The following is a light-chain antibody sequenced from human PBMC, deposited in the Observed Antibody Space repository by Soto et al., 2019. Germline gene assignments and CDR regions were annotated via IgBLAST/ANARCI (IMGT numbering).Light chain of an antibody. J-gene: IGKJ1*01. Sequence: EIVLTLYPGPLSLSPGKRAPISCTASQSISSSYLAWYQQRPGQAHRLLIYGASSRATGIPDRFSGRGSGTEFTLTISRLDPEEFAVYYCQEYGTSPRTVGHGNKVAIK. CDR3: QEYGTSPRT. V-gene: IGKV3-20*01. CDR1: QSISSSY. CDR2: GAS.